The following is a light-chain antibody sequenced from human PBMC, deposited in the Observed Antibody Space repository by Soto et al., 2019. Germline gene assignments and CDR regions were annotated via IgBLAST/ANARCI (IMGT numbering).Light chain of an antibody. Sequence: EIVLTQSPGTLSLSPGERATLSFRASQSVSSGYLAWYQQKPGQAPRRLIYGASSRATGIPDRFSGSGSGTDFTLTISRLEPEDFAVYYCQQYSTSPTFGEGTRLEIK. J-gene: IGKJ5*01. CDR1: QSVSSGY. V-gene: IGKV3-20*01. CDR2: GAS. CDR3: QQYSTSPT.